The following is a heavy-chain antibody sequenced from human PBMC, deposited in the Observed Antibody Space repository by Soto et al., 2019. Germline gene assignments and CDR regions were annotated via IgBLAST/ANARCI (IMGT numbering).Heavy chain of an antibody. CDR1: GYTFTNYG. J-gene: IGHJ4*02. Sequence: QVQLVQSGAEVREPGASVKVSCKASGYTFTNYGVSWVRQAPGQGLERMGWIGGYKGNTNYAQNLQGRVTLTTDTSTSTAYMELRSLRSDDTAVYYCAPHTLDTGMPSGYWGQGTLVTVSS. V-gene: IGHV1-18*01. D-gene: IGHD5-18*01. CDR2: IGGYKGNT. CDR3: APHTLDTGMPSGY.